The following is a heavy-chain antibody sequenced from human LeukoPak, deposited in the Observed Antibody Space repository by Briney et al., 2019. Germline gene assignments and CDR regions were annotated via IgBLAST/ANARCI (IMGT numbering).Heavy chain of an antibody. J-gene: IGHJ5*02. Sequence: GASVKVSCKSFGYTFIGYYIHWVRQAPGQGLEWMGWINPNTGDTNYAEKFQGRVTMTRDTSINTAYMDLSRLKSDDTAVYFCARQVIMIRDRKRGDWFDPWGQGTLVTVSS. D-gene: IGHD3-16*01. CDR1: GYTFIGYY. CDR2: INPNTGDT. V-gene: IGHV1-2*02. CDR3: ARQVIMIRDRKRGDWFDP.